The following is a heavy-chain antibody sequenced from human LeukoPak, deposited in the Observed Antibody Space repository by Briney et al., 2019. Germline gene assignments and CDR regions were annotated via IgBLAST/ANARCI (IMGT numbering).Heavy chain of an antibody. V-gene: IGHV4-34*01. CDR1: GGSFSEYY. Sequence: SETLSLTCAVYGGSFSEYYWSWIRQHPGKGLEWIGYIYYSGSTYYNPSLKSRVTISIERSKNQFSLKLTSVTAADAALYFCARANGYYGSGIPYFDFWGRGTLVTVSS. CDR3: ARANGYYGSGIPYFDF. CDR2: IYYSGST. D-gene: IGHD3-10*01. J-gene: IGHJ4*02.